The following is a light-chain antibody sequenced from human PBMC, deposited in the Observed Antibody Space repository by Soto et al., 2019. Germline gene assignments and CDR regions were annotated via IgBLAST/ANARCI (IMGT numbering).Light chain of an antibody. CDR3: SSYTSSSTQV. Sequence: QSALTQPASVSGSPGQSITISCTGTSSDVGGYNYVSWYQQHPGKAPKLMIYEVSNRPSGVSNRFSGPKSGNTASLTISGLQAEDEADYYCSSYTSSSTQVFGGGTKVTVL. V-gene: IGLV2-14*01. J-gene: IGLJ2*01. CDR2: EVS. CDR1: SSDVGGYNY.